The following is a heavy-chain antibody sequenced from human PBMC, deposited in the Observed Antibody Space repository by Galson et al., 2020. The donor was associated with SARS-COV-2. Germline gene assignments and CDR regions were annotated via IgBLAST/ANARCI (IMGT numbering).Heavy chain of an antibody. D-gene: IGHD2-15*01. V-gene: IGHV3-23*01. J-gene: IGHJ4*02. CDR1: GFTFTNYA. CDR3: AKETSDSCYSSSDS. Sequence: GGSLRLSCAASGFTFTNYAMSWVRQAPGKGLEWVSAITVTGGTTYNADAVKRRFATSRDNTKNTLYLQMNSLGVEDTATYYCAKETSDSCYSSSDSWGQGTMITVSS. CDR2: ITVTGGTT.